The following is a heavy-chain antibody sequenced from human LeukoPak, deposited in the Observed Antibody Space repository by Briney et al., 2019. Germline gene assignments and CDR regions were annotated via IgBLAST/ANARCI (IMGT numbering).Heavy chain of an antibody. CDR1: GGSISSSNW. CDR2: IYHSGST. V-gene: IGHV4-4*02. CDR3: ATLALWLASPFDY. J-gene: IGHJ4*02. Sequence: SETLSLTCAVSGGSISSSNWWSWVRQPPGKGLEWIGEIYHSGSTNYNPSLKSRVTISVDTSKNQFSLKLSSVTAADTAVYYCATLALWLASPFDYWGQGTLVTVSS. D-gene: IGHD5-18*01.